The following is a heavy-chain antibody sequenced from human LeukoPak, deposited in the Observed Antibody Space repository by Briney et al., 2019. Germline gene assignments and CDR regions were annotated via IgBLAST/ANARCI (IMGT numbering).Heavy chain of an antibody. D-gene: IGHD3-16*01. Sequence: GGSLRLSCAASGFTFSSYAMSWVRQAPGKGLEWVSAISGSGGSTYYADSVKGRVTISRDNSKNTRYLQMNSPRAEDTAVYYCARVQTLRVFGYAYWGQGTLVTVSS. J-gene: IGHJ4*02. CDR2: ISGSGGST. CDR1: GFTFSSYA. CDR3: ARVQTLRVFGYAY. V-gene: IGHV3-23*01.